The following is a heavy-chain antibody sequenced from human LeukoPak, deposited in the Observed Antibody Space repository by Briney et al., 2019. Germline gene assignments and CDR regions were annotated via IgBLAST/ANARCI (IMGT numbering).Heavy chain of an antibody. J-gene: IGHJ4*02. CDR3: ATHIFSELRYFDWSTNE. CDR1: RFPFSSYW. V-gene: IGHV3-74*01. D-gene: IGHD3-9*01. Sequence: GGSLRLSCAASRFPFSSYWMHWVRQAPGKGLVWVSRINGDGSITTYADSVKGRFTISRDNAKNMLYLQLDSLTAGDTAVYYCATHIFSELRYFDWSTNEWGQGTLVTVSS. CDR2: INGDGSIT.